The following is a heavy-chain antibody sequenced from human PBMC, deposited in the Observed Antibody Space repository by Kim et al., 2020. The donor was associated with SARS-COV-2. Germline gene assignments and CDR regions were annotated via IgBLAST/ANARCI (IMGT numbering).Heavy chain of an antibody. D-gene: IGHD6-6*01. J-gene: IGHJ3*02. CDR3: ARDFIAAHIFTDAFDI. V-gene: IGHV1-69*13. CDR1: GGTFSSYA. Sequence: SVKVSCKASGGTFSSYAISWVRQAPGQGLEWMGGIIPIFGTANYAQKFQGRVMITADESTSTAYMELSSLRSEDTAVYYCARDFIAAHIFTDAFDIWGQGTMVTVSS. CDR2: IIPIFGTA.